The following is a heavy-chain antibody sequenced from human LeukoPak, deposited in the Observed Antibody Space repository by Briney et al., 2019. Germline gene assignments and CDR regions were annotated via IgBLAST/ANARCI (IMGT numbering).Heavy chain of an antibody. CDR2: IRYDGSNK. CDR1: GFTFSSYG. V-gene: IGHV3-30*02. CDR3: GKGIVVVPAVVDY. Sequence: GGSLRLSCAASGFTFSSYGMHWVRQAPGKGLDWLAFIRYDGSNKYYADSVKGRFTISRDNSKSTLYLQMNSLRAEDTAVYYCGKGIVVVPAVVDYWGQGTLVTVSS. D-gene: IGHD2-2*01. J-gene: IGHJ4*02.